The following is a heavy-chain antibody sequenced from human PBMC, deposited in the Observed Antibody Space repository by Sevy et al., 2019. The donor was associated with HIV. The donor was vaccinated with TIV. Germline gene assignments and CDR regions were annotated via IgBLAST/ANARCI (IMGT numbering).Heavy chain of an antibody. J-gene: IGHJ5*02. CDR2: ISSSGSTI. D-gene: IGHD2-2*01. V-gene: IGHV3-11*01. CDR1: GFTFSDYY. Sequence: GGSLRLSCAASGFTFSDYYMSWIRQAPGKGLEWVSYISSSGSTIYYADSVKGRFTISRDNAKNSLYLQMNSLRAEDTAVYYCARDPYCISTSCPSGWFDPWGQGTLVTVSA. CDR3: ARDPYCISTSCPSGWFDP.